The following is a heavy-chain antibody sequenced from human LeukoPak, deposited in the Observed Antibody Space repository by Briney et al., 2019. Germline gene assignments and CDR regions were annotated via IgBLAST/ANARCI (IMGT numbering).Heavy chain of an antibody. D-gene: IGHD3-22*01. Sequence: GGSLRLSCAASGFTFSSYGMHWVRQAPGKGLEWVAFIRYDGSNKYYADSVKGRFTISRDNSKNTLYLQMNSLRAEDTAVYYCAKEGYYDSSGPSDYWGQGTLVTVSS. V-gene: IGHV3-30*02. CDR3: AKEGYYDSSGPSDY. J-gene: IGHJ4*02. CDR1: GFTFSSYG. CDR2: IRYDGSNK.